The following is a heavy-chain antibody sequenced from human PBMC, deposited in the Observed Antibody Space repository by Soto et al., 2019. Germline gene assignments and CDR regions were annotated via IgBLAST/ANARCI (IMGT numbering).Heavy chain of an antibody. CDR1: GYTFTSYD. D-gene: IGHD1-26*01. J-gene: IGHJ4*02. CDR3: ARSPVGEDTYFDY. Sequence: QVQLVQSGAEVRKPGASVKVSCKASGYTFTSYDINWVRQATGQGLEWMGWMNPKTGNTRYAQKFQGRDAMIRDTSISAAYMELSSLRSEDTAVYYCARSPVGEDTYFDYWGQGTLVTVSS. V-gene: IGHV1-8*01. CDR2: MNPKTGNT.